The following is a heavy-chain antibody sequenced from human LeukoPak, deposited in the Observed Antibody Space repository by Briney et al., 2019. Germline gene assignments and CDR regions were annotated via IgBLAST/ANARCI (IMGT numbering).Heavy chain of an antibody. D-gene: IGHD2-15*01. CDR3: ARGPQCSGFSCGFDY. V-gene: IGHV4-4*07. J-gene: IGHJ4*02. CDR2: IYTSGST. Sequence: SETPSLTCTVSGGSISSYYWSWIRQPAGKGLEWIGRIYTSGSTYYNPSLKSRVTMSVDTPKNQFSLNLTSVTAADTAVYYCARGPQCSGFSCGFDYWGQGTLVTVSS. CDR1: GGSISSYY.